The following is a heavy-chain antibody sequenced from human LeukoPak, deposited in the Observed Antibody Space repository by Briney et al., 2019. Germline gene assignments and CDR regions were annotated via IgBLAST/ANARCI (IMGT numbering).Heavy chain of an antibody. J-gene: IGHJ6*03. Sequence: PGGSLRLSCAASGLNVTYNYMSWVRQAPGKGLEWLSVIYSGGMTYYADSAKGRFIISRDNSKNTLYLQMNRLRAEDTAVYYARPVLPAAFLPSGNYMDVWGKGTTVTVSS. CDR1: GLNVTYNY. V-gene: IGHV3-53*01. CDR2: IYSGGMT. D-gene: IGHD2-2*01. CDR3: RPVLPAAFLPSGNYMDV.